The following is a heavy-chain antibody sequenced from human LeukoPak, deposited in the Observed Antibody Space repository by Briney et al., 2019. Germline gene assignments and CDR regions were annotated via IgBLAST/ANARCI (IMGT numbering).Heavy chain of an antibody. V-gene: IGHV3-48*03. CDR2: ISSSGSTI. J-gene: IGHJ4*02. D-gene: IGHD5-18*01. CDR3: ARAFRYSYGSFGY. CDR1: GFTFSSYE. Sequence: PGGSLRLSCAASGFTFSSYEMNWVRQAPGKGLEWVSYISSSGSTIYYADSVKGRFTISRDNAKNSLYLQMNSLRAEDTAVYYCARAFRYSYGSFGYWGQGTLVTVSS.